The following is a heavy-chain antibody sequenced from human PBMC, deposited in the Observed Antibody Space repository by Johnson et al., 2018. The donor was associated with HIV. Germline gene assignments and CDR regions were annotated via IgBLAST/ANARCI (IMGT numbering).Heavy chain of an antibody. Sequence: VQLVESGGGLVQPGGSLRLSCAASGFTFSSYAMSWVRQAPGKGLEWVSATTPSGGGTYYADSVKGRFTISRDNSKHTLFLQMNSLRAEDTAVYFCAKAFSTFHDAFDIWGQGTMVTVSS. V-gene: IGHV3-23*04. D-gene: IGHD2/OR15-2a*01. J-gene: IGHJ3*02. CDR2: TTPSGGGT. CDR3: AKAFSTFHDAFDI. CDR1: GFTFSSYA.